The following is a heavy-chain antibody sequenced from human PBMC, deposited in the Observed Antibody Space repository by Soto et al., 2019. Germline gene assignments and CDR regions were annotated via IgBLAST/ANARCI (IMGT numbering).Heavy chain of an antibody. Sequence: EVQLVESGGGLVQPGGTLRLSCAASGFTFSTYSMNWVRQAPGKGLEWVSYISSGSSTIYYADSVKGRFTISRNNAKNSLYLEMNSLRADDTAVYYCAEGRPFDYWGQGTLVTVSS. CDR2: ISSGSSTI. CDR1: GFTFSTYS. V-gene: IGHV3-48*01. CDR3: AEGRPFDY. J-gene: IGHJ4*02.